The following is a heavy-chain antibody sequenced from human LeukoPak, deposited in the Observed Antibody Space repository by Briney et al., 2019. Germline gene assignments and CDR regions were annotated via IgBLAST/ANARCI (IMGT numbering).Heavy chain of an antibody. Sequence: SETLSLTCTVSGGSISSYYWSWIRQPAGKGLEWIGYIYYSGSTYYNPSLKSRVTISVDTSKNQFSLKLSSVTAADTAVYYCARDAYVASEYYFDYWGQGTLVTVSS. D-gene: IGHD5-24*01. CDR2: IYYSGST. J-gene: IGHJ4*02. CDR3: ARDAYVASEYYFDY. CDR1: GGSISSYY. V-gene: IGHV4-59*06.